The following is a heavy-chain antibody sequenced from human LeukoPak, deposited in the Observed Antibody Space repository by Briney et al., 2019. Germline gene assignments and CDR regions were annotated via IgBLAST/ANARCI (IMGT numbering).Heavy chain of an antibody. J-gene: IGHJ3*02. CDR2: ISTDGHST. CDR3: VKGRYEILTGYYDAFDI. D-gene: IGHD3-9*01. Sequence: GGSLRLSCSASGFTFSSYALQWVRQAPGKGPKYVSAISTDGHSTYYADSVKGRFTISRDNSKNTLYLQMSSLRAEDTAVYYCVKGRYEILTGYYDAFDIWGQGTMVTVSS. V-gene: IGHV3-64D*06. CDR1: GFTFSSYA.